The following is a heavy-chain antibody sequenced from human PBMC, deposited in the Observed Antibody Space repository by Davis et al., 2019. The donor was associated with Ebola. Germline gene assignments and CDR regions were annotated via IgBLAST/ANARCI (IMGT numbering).Heavy chain of an antibody. Sequence: ASVKVSCKASGYTFTGYYMHWVRQAPGQGLEWMGWINPKSGGTNYEQKFQGRVIVTRDTSISTVYMELSRLRSDDTAVYYCARSARGRQLLQLYYYYYMDVWGKGTTVTVSS. J-gene: IGHJ6*03. V-gene: IGHV1-2*02. CDR1: GYTFTGYY. CDR2: INPKSGGT. D-gene: IGHD2-2*01. CDR3: ARSARGRQLLQLYYYYYMDV.